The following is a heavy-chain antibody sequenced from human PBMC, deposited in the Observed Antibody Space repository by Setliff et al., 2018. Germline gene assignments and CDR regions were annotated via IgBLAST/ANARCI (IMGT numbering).Heavy chain of an antibody. Sequence: LSLTCAVYGGSFSGYYWSWIRQPPGKRLEWIGEIIHSGSTNYNPSLKSRVTISMDTSKNQFSLKVSSVTAADTAVHYCARSFSRSEKFLLDYWGQGALVTVSS. CDR3: ARSFSRSEKFLLDY. V-gene: IGHV4-34*12. CDR1: GGSFSGYY. D-gene: IGHD2-15*01. J-gene: IGHJ4*02. CDR2: IIHSGST.